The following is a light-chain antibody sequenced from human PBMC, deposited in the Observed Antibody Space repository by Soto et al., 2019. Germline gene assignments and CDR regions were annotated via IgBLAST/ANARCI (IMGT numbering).Light chain of an antibody. CDR1: RSIATF. V-gene: IGKV1-39*01. J-gene: IGKJ2*01. CDR2: GAS. CDR3: QQSYSALYT. Sequence: DIQMTQFPSSLSASVGDRVTIPCRASRSIATFLNWYQQRPGKAPKLLISGASILQSGVPARFSGSGSGTDFTLTFDSLQPEDFATYYCQQSYSALYTFGQGTELAIK.